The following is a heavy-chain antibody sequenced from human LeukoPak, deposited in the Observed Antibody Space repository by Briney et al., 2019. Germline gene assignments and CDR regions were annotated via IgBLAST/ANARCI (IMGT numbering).Heavy chain of an antibody. J-gene: IGHJ4*02. CDR3: AKEWRFSSSWYQYYFDY. V-gene: IGHV3-23*01. CDR1: GFTFGSYA. D-gene: IGHD6-13*01. Sequence: GGSLRLSCAASGFTFGSYAMSWVRQAPGKGLEWISAISGSGGSKYYADSVKGRFTISRDTSTNTLYLQLNSLRVDDTAVYFCAKEWRFSSSWYQYYFDYWGQGTLVTVSS. CDR2: ISGSGGSK.